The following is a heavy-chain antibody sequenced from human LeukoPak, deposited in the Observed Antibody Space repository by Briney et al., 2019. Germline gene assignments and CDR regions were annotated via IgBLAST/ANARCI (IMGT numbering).Heavy chain of an antibody. CDR1: GFTFSSYS. CDR3: ARDLEIGDSSSWYLDY. Sequence: GGSLGLSCAASGFTFSSYSMNWVRQAPGKGLEWVSSISSSSSYIYYADSVKGRFTISRDNAKNSLYLQMNSLRAEDTAVYYCARDLEIGDSSSWYLDYWGQGTLVTVSS. V-gene: IGHV3-21*01. CDR2: ISSSSSYI. J-gene: IGHJ4*02. D-gene: IGHD6-13*01.